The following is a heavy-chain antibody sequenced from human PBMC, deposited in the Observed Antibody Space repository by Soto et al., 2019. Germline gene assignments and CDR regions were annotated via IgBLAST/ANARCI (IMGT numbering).Heavy chain of an antibody. D-gene: IGHD6-6*01. V-gene: IGHV4-34*01. CDR1: GGSFSGYY. CDR3: AREYSSSSAYFDY. CDR2: INHSGSI. Sequence: PSETLSLTCAVYGGSFSGYYWSWIRQPPGKGLEWIGEINHSGSINYNPSLKSRVTISVDTSKNQFSLKLSSVTAADTAVYYCAREYSSSSAYFDYWGQGTLVTVSS. J-gene: IGHJ4*02.